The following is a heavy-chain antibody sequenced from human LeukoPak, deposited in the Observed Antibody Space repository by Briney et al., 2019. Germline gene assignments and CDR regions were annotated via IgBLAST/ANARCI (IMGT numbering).Heavy chain of an antibody. D-gene: IGHD3-16*01. J-gene: IGHJ3*02. CDR2: IYTSGTT. CDR3: ARPLYDYDMDAFDI. CDR1: GGSISSGSYY. Sequence: PSQTLSLXCTVSGGSISSGSYYWNWIRQPAGKGLEWIGRIYTSGTTNYNPSLKSRVTISVDTSKNQFSLKLRSVTAADTAVYYCARPLYDYDMDAFDIWGQGTMVTVSS. V-gene: IGHV4-61*02.